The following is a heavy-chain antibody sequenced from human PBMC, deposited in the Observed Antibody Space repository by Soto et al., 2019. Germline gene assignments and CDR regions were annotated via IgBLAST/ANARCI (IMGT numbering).Heavy chain of an antibody. CDR2: LNGDGSST. CDR3: VRGSYGSGPPS. V-gene: IGHV3-74*01. J-gene: IGHJ5*02. D-gene: IGHD6-19*01. Sequence: PGGSLRLSCAASGFTFSSYAMHWVRQAPRTGLLWVSRLNGDGSSTSYADSVKGRFTISRDNAQNRMYLQMNSLRGEDTAVYYCVRGSYGSGPPSWGQGTLVTVSS. CDR1: GFTFSSYA.